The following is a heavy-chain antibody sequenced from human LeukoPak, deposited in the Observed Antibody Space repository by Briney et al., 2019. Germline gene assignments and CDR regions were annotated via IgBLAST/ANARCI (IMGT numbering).Heavy chain of an antibody. D-gene: IGHD4-17*01. CDR1: GFTFSSYE. CDR2: ISSSGSTI. CDR3: ARVVDHDYGDYYLDY. J-gene: IGHJ4*02. V-gene: IGHV3-48*03. Sequence: SGGSLRLSCAASGFTFSSYEMNWVRQAPGKGLEWGSYISSSGSTIYYADSVKGRLTISRDNSKNTLYLQMNRLRAEDTAVYYCARVVDHDYGDYYLDYWGQGTLVTVSS.